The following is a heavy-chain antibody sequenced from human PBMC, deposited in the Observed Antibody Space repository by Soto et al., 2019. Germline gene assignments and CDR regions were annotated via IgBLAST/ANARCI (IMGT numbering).Heavy chain of an antibody. CDR1: GFTFSSNG. J-gene: IGHJ4*02. Sequence: QVQLVESGGGVVQPGRSLRLSCAAAGFTFSSNGMHWVRQAPGKGLEWVAVMSDDGSHTSYADSAKGRFTISRDNSMNTMYLQMNSQRAEDSGIYYCTKGCSSSSNCYIIDYWGQGALVTVSS. CDR3: TKGCSSSSNCYIIDY. D-gene: IGHD2-15*01. V-gene: IGHV3-30*18. CDR2: MSDDGSHT.